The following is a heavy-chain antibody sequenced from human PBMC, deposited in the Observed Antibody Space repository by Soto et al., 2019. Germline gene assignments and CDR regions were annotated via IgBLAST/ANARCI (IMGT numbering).Heavy chain of an antibody. V-gene: IGHV3-23*01. CDR1: GFTFSSFA. CDR3: AKAEGVEYTLSAFDI. Sequence: EVQLLESGGGLVQPGGSLRLSCAASGFTFSSFAMSWVRQAPGKGLEWVSTISSSVLSTYYADSVKGRFTISRDNSKNTLYLQMNSLRAEDTAVYYCAKAEGVEYTLSAFDIWGQGTMVTVSS. D-gene: IGHD3-16*01. J-gene: IGHJ3*02. CDR2: ISSSVLST.